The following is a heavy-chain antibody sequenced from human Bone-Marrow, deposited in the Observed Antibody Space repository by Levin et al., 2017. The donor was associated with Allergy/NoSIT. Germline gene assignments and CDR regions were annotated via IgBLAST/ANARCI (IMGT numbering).Heavy chain of an antibody. CDR3: GRQNYNIPGDY. Sequence: LSLTCAVSGILVSHNYMSWVRQAPGKGLEWVSLVYSGGDTYYADSVKGRFTISRDSSKNSVFLQMNSLRAEDTAVYYCGRQNYNIPGDYWGQGTLVTVSS. CDR2: VYSGGDT. D-gene: IGHD1-1*01. J-gene: IGHJ4*02. V-gene: IGHV3-66*04. CDR1: GILVSHNY.